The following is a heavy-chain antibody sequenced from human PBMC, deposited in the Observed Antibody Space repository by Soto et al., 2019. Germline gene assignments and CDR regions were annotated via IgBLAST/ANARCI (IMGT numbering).Heavy chain of an antibody. D-gene: IGHD5-18*01. V-gene: IGHV3-48*02. CDR3: ARDYGYSSHYYYYYGMDV. J-gene: IGHJ6*02. Sequence: GGSLRLSCAASGFTFSSYSMNWVRQAPGKGLEWVSYISSSSSTIYYADSVKGRFTISRDNAKNSLYLQMNSLRDEDTAVYYCARDYGYSSHYYYYYGMDVWGQGTTVTVSS. CDR2: ISSSSSTI. CDR1: GFTFSSYS.